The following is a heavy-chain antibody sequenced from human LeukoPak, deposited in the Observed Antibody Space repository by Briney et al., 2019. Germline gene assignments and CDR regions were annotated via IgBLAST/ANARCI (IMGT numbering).Heavy chain of an antibody. D-gene: IGHD6-19*01. CDR1: GFTFSSFA. CDR2: ISGSGAST. J-gene: IGHJ4*02. Sequence: GGSLRLSCAASGFTFSSFAMSRVRQAPGRGLEWVSSISGSGASTYYADSVKGRFTISRDNSRNTLYLQMSSLRAEDTAVYYCAKSHSVAVAGTYSTYYFDSWGQGTLVTVSS. CDR3: AKSHSVAVAGTYSTYYFDS. V-gene: IGHV3-23*01.